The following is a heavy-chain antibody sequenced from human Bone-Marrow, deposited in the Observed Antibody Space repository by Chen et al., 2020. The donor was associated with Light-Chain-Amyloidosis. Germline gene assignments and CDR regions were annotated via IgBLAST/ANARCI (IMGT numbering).Heavy chain of an antibody. Sequence: LVESGGGVVQPGRSLRLSCEASGFTFSDHTVHWVRQAPAKGLEWVAGISYDGSKKYYAESVRGRFTISRDNSKDTLYLQVHSLRLEDTAVYYCARVLHSYCSGSNCYPFRWGQGTLVTVSS. CDR1: GFTFSDHT. D-gene: IGHD2-15*01. V-gene: IGHV3-30*04. J-gene: IGHJ4*02. CDR3: ARVLHSYCSGSNCYPFR. CDR2: ISYDGSKK.